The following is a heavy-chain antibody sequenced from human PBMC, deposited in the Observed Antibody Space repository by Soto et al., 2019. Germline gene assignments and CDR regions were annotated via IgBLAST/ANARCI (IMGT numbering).Heavy chain of an antibody. CDR3: SKGTGGWTQYNWFDP. CDR2: ISGSGGST. Sequence: GGSLRLACAASGFTFSSYAMSWVRQTPGKGLEWVSAISGSGGSTYYADSVKGRFTISRDNSKNTLYLQMNSLRAEDTAVYYCSKGTGGWTQYNWFDPCGQGTLVTVSS. D-gene: IGHD6-19*01. CDR1: GFTFSSYA. V-gene: IGHV3-23*01. J-gene: IGHJ5*02.